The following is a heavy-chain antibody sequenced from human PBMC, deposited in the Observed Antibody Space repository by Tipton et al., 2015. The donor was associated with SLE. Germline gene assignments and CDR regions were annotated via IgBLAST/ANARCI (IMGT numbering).Heavy chain of an antibody. D-gene: IGHD3-22*01. CDR2: INAGNGNT. V-gene: IGHV1-3*01. CDR3: ARDAPPTYYYDSSGYYRPIPFDY. Sequence: QLVQSGAEVKKPGASVKLSCKASGYTFTSYAMHWVRQAPGQRLEWMGWINAGNGNTKYSQKFQGRVTITRDTSASTAYMELSSLRSEDTAVYYCARDAPPTYYYDSSGYYRPIPFDYWGQGTLVTVSS. J-gene: IGHJ4*02. CDR1: GYTFTSYA.